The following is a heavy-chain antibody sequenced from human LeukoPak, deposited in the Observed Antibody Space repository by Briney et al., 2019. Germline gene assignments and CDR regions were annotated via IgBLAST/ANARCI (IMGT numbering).Heavy chain of an antibody. CDR3: ARDSRNALGNSNFDY. Sequence: SETLSLTCAVYGGSFSGYYWSWIRQHPGKGLEWIGYIYYSGSTYYNPSLKSRVTISVDTSKNQFSLKLSSVTAADTAVYYCARDSRNALGNSNFDYWGQGTLVTVSS. CDR1: GGSFSGYY. CDR2: IYYSGST. J-gene: IGHJ4*02. D-gene: IGHD4-23*01. V-gene: IGHV4-31*11.